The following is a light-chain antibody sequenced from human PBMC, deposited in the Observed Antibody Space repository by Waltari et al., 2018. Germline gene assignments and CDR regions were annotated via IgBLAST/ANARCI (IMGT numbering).Light chain of an antibody. CDR1: EDIRND. V-gene: IGKV1-6*01. CDR2: AAS. Sequence: AIQMTQPQSSLSASVGDRVTITCRASEDIRNDLGWYQQKPGKAPRLLIFAASTLQSGVPSRFSGSGSGTDFTLTISSLQPEDFATYFCLQDYIFPLTFGGGTTVEI. CDR3: LQDYIFPLT. J-gene: IGKJ4*01.